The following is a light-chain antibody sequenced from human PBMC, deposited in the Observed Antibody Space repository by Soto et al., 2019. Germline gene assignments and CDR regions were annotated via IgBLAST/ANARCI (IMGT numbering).Light chain of an antibody. CDR3: QQYNNWTPWT. CDR1: QSVSSN. CDR2: GAS. J-gene: IGKJ1*01. Sequence: EIVMTHSPATLSVSPGETASLSCRSIQSVSSNLAWYQQKPGQAPRLLIYGASTRATGIPARFSGSGSGTEFTITISSLQSEDFAVYYCQQYNNWTPWTFGQGTKVDIK. V-gene: IGKV3-15*01.